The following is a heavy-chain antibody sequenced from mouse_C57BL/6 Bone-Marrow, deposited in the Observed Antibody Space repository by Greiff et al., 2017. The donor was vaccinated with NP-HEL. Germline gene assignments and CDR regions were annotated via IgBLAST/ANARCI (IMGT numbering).Heavy chain of an antibody. J-gene: IGHJ1*03. V-gene: IGHV1-42*01. CDR1: GYSFTGYY. CDR3: AREGLLLHWYFDV. CDR2: INPSTGGT. D-gene: IGHD1-1*01. Sequence: VQLQQSGPELVKPGASVKISCKASGYSFTGYYMNWVKQSPEKSLEWIGEINPSTGGTTYNQKFKAKATLTVDKSSSTAYMQLKSLTSEDSAVYYCAREGLLLHWYFDVWGTGTTVTVSS.